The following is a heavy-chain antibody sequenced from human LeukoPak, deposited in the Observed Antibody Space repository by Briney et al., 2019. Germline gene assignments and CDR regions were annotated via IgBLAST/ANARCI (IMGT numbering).Heavy chain of an antibody. CDR2: ISAYNGNT. Sequence: ASVTVSCKASGYTFTSYGISWARQAPGQGLEWMGWISAYNGNTNYAQKLQGRVTMTTDTSTSTAYMELRSLRSDDTAVYYCARVPSLLLWSGYFSADLPVYYFDYWGQGTLVTVSS. D-gene: IGHD3-3*01. J-gene: IGHJ4*02. CDR1: GYTFTSYG. CDR3: ARVPSLLLWSGYFSADLPVYYFDY. V-gene: IGHV1-18*01.